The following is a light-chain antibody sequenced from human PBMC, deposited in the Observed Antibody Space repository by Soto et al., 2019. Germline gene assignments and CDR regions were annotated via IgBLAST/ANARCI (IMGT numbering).Light chain of an antibody. CDR3: QQYNNFSPWT. J-gene: IGKJ1*01. Sequence: DIQMTQSPSTLSASVGDRVTITCRASQTISTWVAWYQQKPGKAPKLLIYRASSLESGVPSRFSGSGSGTEFTLTISSLQPDDFATYYCQQYNNFSPWTFGQGTKVEIK. V-gene: IGKV1-5*03. CDR2: RAS. CDR1: QTISTW.